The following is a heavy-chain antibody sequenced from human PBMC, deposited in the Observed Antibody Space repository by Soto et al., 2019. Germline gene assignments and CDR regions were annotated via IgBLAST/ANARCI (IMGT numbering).Heavy chain of an antibody. CDR1: GGSISSYY. J-gene: IGHJ4*01. Sequence: ETLSLTCTVSGGSISSYYWSWIRQPPGKGLEWIGYVFYSGSTKYNPSLKSRVTLSVDTSKNQFSLKLNSVTAADTAVYYCARHYGSGTYPLDYWGHGTLVTVSS. V-gene: IGHV4-59*08. CDR2: VFYSGST. CDR3: ARHYGSGTYPLDY. D-gene: IGHD3-10*01.